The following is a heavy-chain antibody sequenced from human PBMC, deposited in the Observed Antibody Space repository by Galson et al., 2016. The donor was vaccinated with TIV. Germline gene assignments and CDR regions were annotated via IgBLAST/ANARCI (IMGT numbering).Heavy chain of an antibody. CDR2: IRHDESGK. CDR3: AKDPWFEQVSLN. D-gene: IGHD3-10*01. Sequence: SLRLSCAASGFTFSEYGMHWVRQAPGKGLELVSFIRHDESGKYYADSVKGRFTISRDSSKNTMYLQMNSLRVEDTGVYYCAKDPWFEQVSLNWGQGTLVTVSS. V-gene: IGHV3-30*02. J-gene: IGHJ4*02. CDR1: GFTFSEYG.